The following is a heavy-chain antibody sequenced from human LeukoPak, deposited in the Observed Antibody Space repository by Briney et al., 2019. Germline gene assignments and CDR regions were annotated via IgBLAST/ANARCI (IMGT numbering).Heavy chain of an antibody. D-gene: IGHD3-22*01. V-gene: IGHV3-21*01. CDR1: GFTFSSYS. J-gene: IGHJ6*03. CDR2: ISSSSSYI. Sequence: GGSLRLSCAASGFTFSSYSMNWVRQAPGKGLEWVSSISSSSSYIYYADSVKGRFTISRDNAKNSLYLQMNSLRAEDTAVYYCAVDSSGYYYGIYYYYYMDVWGKGTTVTVSS. CDR3: AVDSSGYYYGIYYYYYMDV.